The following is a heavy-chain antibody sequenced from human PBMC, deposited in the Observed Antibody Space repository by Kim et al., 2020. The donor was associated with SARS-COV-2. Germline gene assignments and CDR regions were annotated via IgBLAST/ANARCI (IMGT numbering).Heavy chain of an antibody. V-gene: IGHV4-4*09. D-gene: IGHD3-16*01. Sequence: GSTNYNPSLTSRISILVATSKNHFSLKMTSVTAADTAVYYCARKGGAFDIWGQGTMVTVSS. J-gene: IGHJ3*02. CDR2: GST. CDR3: ARKGGAFDI.